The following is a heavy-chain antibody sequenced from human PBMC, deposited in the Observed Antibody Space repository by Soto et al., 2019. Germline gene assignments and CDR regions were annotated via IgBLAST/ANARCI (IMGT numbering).Heavy chain of an antibody. CDR3: VRGVLS. J-gene: IGHJ1*01. V-gene: IGHV4-31*03. CDR2: IHHSGST. CDR1: GGSISSDGYY. Sequence: LSLTCNVSGGSISSDGYYWTWIRQHPGKGLEWIWNIHHSGSTFYNPSLKSRVSISVDTSKNQFSLKLSSVTAADTAVYFCVRGVLSWGQGTLVTVS. D-gene: IGHD3-10*01.